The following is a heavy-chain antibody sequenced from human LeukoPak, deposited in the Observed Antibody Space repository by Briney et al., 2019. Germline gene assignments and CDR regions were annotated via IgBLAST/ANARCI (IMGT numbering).Heavy chain of an antibody. CDR3: ARTYYDSSGPPDY. CDR2: INPNSGGT. CDR1: GYTFTGYY. D-gene: IGHD3-22*01. Sequence: ASVKVSCKASGYTFTGYYMHWVRQAPGQGLEWMGWINPNSGGTNYAQKFQGRVTMTRDTSISTAYMELSSLRSDDTAVYYCARTYYDSSGPPDYWGQGTLVTVSS. V-gene: IGHV1-2*02. J-gene: IGHJ4*02.